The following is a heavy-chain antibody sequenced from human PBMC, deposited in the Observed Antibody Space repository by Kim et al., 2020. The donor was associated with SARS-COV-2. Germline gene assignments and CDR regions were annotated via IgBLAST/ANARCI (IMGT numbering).Heavy chain of an antibody. CDR1: GYTFTGYY. J-gene: IGHJ6*02. CDR3: AREDVDVDTESRLYGMDV. Sequence: ASVKVSCKASGYTFTGYYMHWVRQAPGQGLEWMGWINPNSGGTNYAQKFQGRVTMTRDTSISTAYMELSRLRSDDTAVYYCAREDVDVDTESRLYGMDVWGQGTTVTVSS. CDR2: INPNSGGT. D-gene: IGHD5-18*01. V-gene: IGHV1-2*02.